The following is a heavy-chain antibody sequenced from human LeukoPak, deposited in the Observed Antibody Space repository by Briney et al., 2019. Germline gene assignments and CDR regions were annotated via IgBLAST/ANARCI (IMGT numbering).Heavy chain of an antibody. CDR1: GGTFSSYA. Sequence: SVKVSCKASGGTFSSYAISWVRPAPGQGLEWMGRIIPILGIANYAQKFQGRVTITADKSTSTAYMELSSLRSEDTAVYYCARGALGYCSSTSCKNWFDPWGQGTLVTVSS. CDR3: ARGALGYCSSTSCKNWFDP. D-gene: IGHD2-2*01. J-gene: IGHJ5*02. CDR2: IIPILGIA. V-gene: IGHV1-69*04.